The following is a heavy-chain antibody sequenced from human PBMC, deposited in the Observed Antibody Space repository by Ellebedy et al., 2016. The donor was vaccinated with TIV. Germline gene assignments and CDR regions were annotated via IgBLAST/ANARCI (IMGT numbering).Heavy chain of an antibody. V-gene: IGHV4-59*01. Sequence: MPSETLSLTCTVSGGSISSYYWSWIRQPPGKGLEWIGYIYDSGSTTYNPSLKSRVTISVDTSKNQFSLKLSSVTAADTAVYYCARDFDGYQDYWGQGTLVTVSS. CDR3: ARDFDGYQDY. J-gene: IGHJ4*02. D-gene: IGHD5-24*01. CDR2: IYDSGST. CDR1: GGSISSYY.